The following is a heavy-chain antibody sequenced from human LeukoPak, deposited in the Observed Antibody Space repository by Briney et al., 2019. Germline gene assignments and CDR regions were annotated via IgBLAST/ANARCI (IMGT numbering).Heavy chain of an antibody. CDR1: GGSISSDY. J-gene: IGHJ6*03. D-gene: IGHD6-13*01. CDR2: IYYSGST. V-gene: IGHV4-59*01. CDR3: ARGGSYSSSWYGGGYYYYYMDV. Sequence: SETLSLTCTVSGGSISSDYWSWIRQPPGKGLEWIGYIYYSGSTNYNPSLKSRVTISVDTSKNQFSLKLSSVTAADTAVYYCARGGSYSSSWYGGGYYYYYMDVWGKGTTVTISS.